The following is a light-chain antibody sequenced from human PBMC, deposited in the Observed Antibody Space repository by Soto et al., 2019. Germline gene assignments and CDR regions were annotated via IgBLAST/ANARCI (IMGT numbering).Light chain of an antibody. V-gene: IGLV2-14*01. Sequence: QSVLTQPTSVSGSPGQSIAIPCTGNGNDIGAYDYVSWYQQHPGKAPRLLIHGVRNRPPGISSRFSGFKSGLTASLTISGLQAQYEAAYYCSSFTHSRIYVLGQGTK. J-gene: IGLJ1*01. CDR1: GNDIGAYDY. CDR2: GVR. CDR3: SSFTHSRIYV.